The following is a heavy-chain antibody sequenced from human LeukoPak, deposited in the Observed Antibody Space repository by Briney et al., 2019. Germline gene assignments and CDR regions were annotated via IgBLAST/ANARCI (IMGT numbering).Heavy chain of an antibody. CDR2: INPSGGST. CDR3: ARGHDIVVPGGAFDY. J-gene: IGHJ4*02. CDR1: GYTFTNYG. Sequence: ASVKVSCKASGYTFTNYGIAWVRQAPGQGLEWMGIINPSGGSTSYAQKFQGRVTMTRDTSTSTVYMELSSLRSEDTAVYYCARGHDIVVPGGAFDYWGQGTLVTVSS. V-gene: IGHV1-46*01. D-gene: IGHD2-2*01.